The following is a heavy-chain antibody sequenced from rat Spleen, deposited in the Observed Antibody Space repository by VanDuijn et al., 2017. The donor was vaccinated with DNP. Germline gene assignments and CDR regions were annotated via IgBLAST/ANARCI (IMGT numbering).Heavy chain of an antibody. D-gene: IGHD1-11*01. CDR2: IIYDGSRT. Sequence: EVQVVESGGGLVQPGRSMTFSCAASGFTFSDYNMAWVRQAPKKGLEWVAAIIYDGSRTYYRDSVQGRFTISRDNAKSTLYLQMDSLRSEDTATYYCATHNYYFDYWGQGVMVTVSS. CDR3: ATHNYYFDY. J-gene: IGHJ2*01. CDR1: GFTFSDYN. V-gene: IGHV5S10*01.